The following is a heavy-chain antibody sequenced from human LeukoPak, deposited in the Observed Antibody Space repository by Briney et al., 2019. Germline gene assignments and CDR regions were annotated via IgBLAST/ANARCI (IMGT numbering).Heavy chain of an antibody. CDR1: GFTFSSYA. CDR3: ARDRTTGSGSYPYYFDY. V-gene: IGHV3-30-3*01. D-gene: IGHD3-10*01. CDR2: ISYDGSNK. Sequence: GGSLRLSCAASGFTFSSYAMHWVRQAPGKGLEWVAVISYDGSNKYYADSVKGRFTISRDNSKNTLYLQMNSLRAEDTAVYYCARDRTTGSGSYPYYFDYWGQGTLVTVSS. J-gene: IGHJ4*02.